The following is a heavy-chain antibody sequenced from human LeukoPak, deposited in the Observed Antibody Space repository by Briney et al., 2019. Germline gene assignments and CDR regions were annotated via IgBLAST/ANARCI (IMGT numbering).Heavy chain of an antibody. CDR1: GFTFSSYS. CDR2: IRSSSSYI. J-gene: IGHJ4*02. D-gene: IGHD6-19*01. V-gene: IGHV3-21*01. Sequence: GGSLRLSCAASGFTFSSYSMNWVRQAPGKGLEWVSCIRSSSSYIYYADSVKGRFTISRDNAKNSLYLQMNSLRAADTAGYYCARTIISSGWYVSFDYWGQGTLVTVSP. CDR3: ARTIISSGWYVSFDY.